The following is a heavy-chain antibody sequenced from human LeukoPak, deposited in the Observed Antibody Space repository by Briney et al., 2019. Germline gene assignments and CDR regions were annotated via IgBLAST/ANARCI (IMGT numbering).Heavy chain of an antibody. D-gene: IGHD2-21*02. CDR1: GGSIGTYY. J-gene: IGHJ4*02. CDR2: IFHTGTA. V-gene: IGHV4-59*12. CDR3: AKVFCGGDCHVDF. Sequence: SETLSLICSVSGGSIGTYYWTWIRQPPGKGLEWVGEIFHTGTANSNPSLKSRLTISVDTSKNQFSLRLNSVPAADTAVYYCAKVFCGGDCHVDFWGRGTLVTVSS.